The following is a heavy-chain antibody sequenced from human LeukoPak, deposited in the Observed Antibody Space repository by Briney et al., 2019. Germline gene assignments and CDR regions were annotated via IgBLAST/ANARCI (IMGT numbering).Heavy chain of an antibody. Sequence: GGSLRLSCVASGFSFSSHSMNWVRQAPGKGLEWVSYISSSSSTIYYADSVKDRFTISRDNAKNSLYLQMNSLRAEDTAVYYCARRASGIVVVTGDAFDIWGQGTMVTVSS. J-gene: IGHJ3*02. CDR1: GFSFSSHS. CDR2: ISSSSSTI. CDR3: ARRASGIVVVTGDAFDI. D-gene: IGHD2-21*02. V-gene: IGHV3-48*04.